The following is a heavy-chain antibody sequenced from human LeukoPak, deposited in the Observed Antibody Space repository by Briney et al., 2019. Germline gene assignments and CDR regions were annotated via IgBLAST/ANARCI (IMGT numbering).Heavy chain of an antibody. D-gene: IGHD3-10*02. V-gene: IGHV1-2*02. J-gene: IGHJ4*02. CDR1: GYTFTGYY. Sequence: ASVKVSCKASGYTFTGYYMHWVRQAPGQGLEWMGWINPNSGGTNYAQKFQGRVTMTRDTSISTAYMELSGLRSDDTAVYYCARVSGISITMYDYWGQGTLVTVSS. CDR2: INPNSGGT. CDR3: ARVSGISITMYDY.